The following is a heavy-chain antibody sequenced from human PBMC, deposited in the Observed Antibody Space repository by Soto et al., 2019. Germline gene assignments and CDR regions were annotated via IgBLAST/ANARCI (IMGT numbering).Heavy chain of an antibody. V-gene: IGHV4-34*01. CDR1: GGSFTEYY. CDR3: AFYDFSGRTCSGY. CDR2: VSHTGSA. Sequence: LSLTCAVYGGSFTEYYWNWVRQYPGKGLEWIGDVSHTGSAKYNPSLKSRVAMSIDKSKNQFSLTMNFVTAADTAVFYCAFYDFSGRTCSGYWGQGTLVTVSS. D-gene: IGHD3-3*01. J-gene: IGHJ4*02.